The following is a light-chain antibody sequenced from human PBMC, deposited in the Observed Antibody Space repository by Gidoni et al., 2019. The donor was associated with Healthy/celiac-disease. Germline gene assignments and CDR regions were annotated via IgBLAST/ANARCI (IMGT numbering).Light chain of an antibody. CDR3: QQRSNWPRGPYT. CDR1: QSVSSY. Sequence: EIVLTQSPATLSLSPGERATLSCRASQSVSSYLAWYQQKPGQAPRLLIYDASNRATGIPARFSGSGSGTDFTLTISSLEPEDFAVYYCQQRSNWPRGPYTFGQGTKLEIK. J-gene: IGKJ2*01. V-gene: IGKV3-11*01. CDR2: DAS.